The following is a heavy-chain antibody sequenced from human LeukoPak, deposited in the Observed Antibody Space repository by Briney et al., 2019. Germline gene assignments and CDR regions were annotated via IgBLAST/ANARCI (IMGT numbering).Heavy chain of an antibody. J-gene: IGHJ4*02. CDR1: GGSISSYY. D-gene: IGHD1-26*01. Sequence: ASETLSLTCTVSGGSISSYYWSWIRQPPGKGLEWIGYIDYTGSTNYNPSLKSRVTISIDTSKNQFSLKLSSVTAADTAVYYCAKAYSGRYEDWGQGTLVTVSS. CDR2: IDYTGST. CDR3: AKAYSGRYED. V-gene: IGHV4-59*12.